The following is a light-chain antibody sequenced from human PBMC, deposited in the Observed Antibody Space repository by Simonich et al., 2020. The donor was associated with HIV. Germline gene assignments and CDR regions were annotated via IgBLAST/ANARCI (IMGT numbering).Light chain of an antibody. V-gene: IGLV2-11*01. Sequence: QSALTQPRSVSGSPGQSVTISCTGTRNDVGGYNYVSWYQQHPGKAPKLMIYDVSKRPSGVPDRFSGSKSGNTASLTISGLQAEDEADYYCCSYTSSSTLVFGGGTKLTVL. J-gene: IGLJ3*02. CDR3: CSYTSSSTLV. CDR1: RNDVGGYNY. CDR2: DVS.